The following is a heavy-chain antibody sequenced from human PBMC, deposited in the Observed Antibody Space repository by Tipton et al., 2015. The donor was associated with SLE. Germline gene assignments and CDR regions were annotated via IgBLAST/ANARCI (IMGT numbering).Heavy chain of an antibody. J-gene: IGHJ3*01. V-gene: IGHV4-4*07. CDR3: ARENVAADGALDV. D-gene: IGHD6-13*01. Sequence: TLSLTCPVSGGSISGYYWSWFRQPAGKGLEWIGRMFSSGDTNYNPSLKSRLTISVDTSKNQFSLTVNSVTAADTAVYYCARENVAADGALDVWGQGTMVTVSS. CDR2: MFSSGDT. CDR1: GGSISGYY.